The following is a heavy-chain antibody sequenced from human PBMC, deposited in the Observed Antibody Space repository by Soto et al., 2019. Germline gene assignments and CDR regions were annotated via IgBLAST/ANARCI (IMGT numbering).Heavy chain of an antibody. D-gene: IGHD6-6*01. Sequence: GGSLRLSCAASGFTFISYPMHWVRQAPGKGLEWVAVISYDGSNKYYADSVKGRFTISRNNSRNTPYLQMNSLRGEATAVYYCARPVGSSSSYYYGMDVWGQGTTVTVSS. CDR3: ARPVGSSSSYYYGMDV. CDR2: ISYDGSNK. J-gene: IGHJ6*02. CDR1: GFTFISYP. V-gene: IGHV3-30-3*01.